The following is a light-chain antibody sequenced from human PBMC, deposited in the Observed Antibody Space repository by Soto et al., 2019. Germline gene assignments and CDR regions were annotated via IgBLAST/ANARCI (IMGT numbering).Light chain of an antibody. J-gene: IGLJ1*01. Sequence: QSALTQPASMSGSPGQSITISCTGTSSDDGGYNFVSWYQQHPGKAPKLMIYHVTNRPSGVSSRFSGSKSGNTASLTISGLQAEDEADYYCSSYTSNITPYVFGTGTKVTVL. CDR3: SSYTSNITPYV. CDR1: SSDDGGYNF. V-gene: IGLV2-14*01. CDR2: HVT.